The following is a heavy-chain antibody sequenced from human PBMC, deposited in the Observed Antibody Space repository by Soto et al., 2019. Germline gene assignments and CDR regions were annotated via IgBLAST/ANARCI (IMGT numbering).Heavy chain of an antibody. Sequence: GGSLRLSCAASGFTFGNYAMSWVRQAPGRGLEWVSLVSGGGDRTHYADSVKGRFTVSRDNPKSTLYLQMNSLRAEDTAVYYCARDSAPSDFDYWGQGTLVTVSS. V-gene: IGHV3-23*01. J-gene: IGHJ4*02. CDR1: GFTFGNYA. CDR3: ARDSAPSDFDY. CDR2: VSGGGDRT.